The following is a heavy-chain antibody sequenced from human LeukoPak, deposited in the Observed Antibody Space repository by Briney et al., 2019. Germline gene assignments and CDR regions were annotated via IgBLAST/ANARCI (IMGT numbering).Heavy chain of an antibody. CDR3: ARDRPMITFGGVINAFDI. D-gene: IGHD3-16*02. CDR1: GGSISSYY. V-gene: IGHV4-4*07. J-gene: IGHJ3*02. CDR2: IYTSGST. Sequence: SETLSLTCTVSGGSISSYYWSWIRKPAGKGLERIGRIYTSGSTNYNPSLKSRVTMSVDTSNHQFSLKLSSVTAADTAVYYCARDRPMITFGGVINAFDIWGQGTMVTVSS.